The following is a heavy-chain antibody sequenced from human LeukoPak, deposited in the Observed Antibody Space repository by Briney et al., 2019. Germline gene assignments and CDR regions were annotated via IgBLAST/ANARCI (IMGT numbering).Heavy chain of an antibody. J-gene: IGHJ6*03. CDR3: ARGTPVDTAIWDYYYYMDV. D-gene: IGHD5-18*01. V-gene: IGHV4-39*07. CDR1: GGSISSSSYY. CDR2: IYYSGST. Sequence: SETLSLTCTVSGGSISSSSYYWGWIRQPPGKGLEWIGSIYYSGSTYYNPSLKSRVTISVDTSKNQFSLKLSSVTAADTAVYYCARGTPVDTAIWDYYYYMDVWGKGTTVTVSS.